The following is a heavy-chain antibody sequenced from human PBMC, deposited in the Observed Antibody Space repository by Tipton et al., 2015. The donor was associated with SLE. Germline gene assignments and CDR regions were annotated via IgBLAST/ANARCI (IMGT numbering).Heavy chain of an antibody. CDR1: GGSISSSSHY. V-gene: IGHV4-61*01. J-gene: IGHJ6*02. CDR2: VYYTGIT. CDR3: ARETLVVPAAIGDYYYYYGMDV. Sequence: TLSLTCTVSGGSISSSSHYWSWIRQPPGKGLEWIGYVYYTGITNYKSSLKSRVTISVDTSKNQFSLKLTSVTAADTAVYYCARETLVVPAAIGDYYYYYGMDVRGQGTTVTVSS. D-gene: IGHD2-2*02.